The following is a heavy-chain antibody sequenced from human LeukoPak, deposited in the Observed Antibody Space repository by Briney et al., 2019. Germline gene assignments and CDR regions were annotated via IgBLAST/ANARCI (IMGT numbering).Heavy chain of an antibody. Sequence: GGSLRLSCAASGFTFSSYGMPWVRQAPGKGLEWVAAIWYDGSNKYYADSVKGRFTISRDNSKNTLYLQMNSLRAEDTAVYYCASSEYSGSYPFDYWGQGTLVTVSS. V-gene: IGHV3-33*01. J-gene: IGHJ4*02. CDR2: IWYDGSNK. CDR3: ASSEYSGSYPFDY. D-gene: IGHD1-26*01. CDR1: GFTFSSYG.